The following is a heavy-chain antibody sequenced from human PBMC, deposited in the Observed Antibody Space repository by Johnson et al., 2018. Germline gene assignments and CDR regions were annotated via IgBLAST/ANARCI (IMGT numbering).Heavy chain of an antibody. CDR3: AKDMLGYCSSTSCYFPDV. D-gene: IGHD2-2*01. CDR2: ISGSGGST. CDR1: GFTFSSYA. J-gene: IGHJ6*02. V-gene: IGHV3-23*04. Sequence: VQLVESGGGLVQPGGSLRLSCAASGFTFSSYAMSWVRQAPGKGLEWVSAISGSGGSTYYADSVKGRFTISRDNSKNKRYLQMKSLRAEDTGVYYCAKDMLGYCSSTSCYFPDVWGQGTTVTVAS.